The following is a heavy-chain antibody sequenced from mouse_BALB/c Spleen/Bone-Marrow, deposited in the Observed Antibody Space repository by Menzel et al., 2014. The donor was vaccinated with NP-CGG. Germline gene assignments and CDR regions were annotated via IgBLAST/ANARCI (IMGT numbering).Heavy chain of an antibody. CDR2: ISSDSDTI. Sequence: EVHLVESGGGLVQPGGSRKLSCTASGFTFSSFGMHWVRQAPEKGLEWVAYISSDSDTIYYADTVKGRFTISRDNPKNTLFMQMTSLKSEDTAMYYCTRDHNYDWYFDDWGAGTTVTVSS. CDR1: GFTFSSFG. J-gene: IGHJ1*01. CDR3: TRDHNYDWYFDD. V-gene: IGHV5-17*02. D-gene: IGHD2-12*01.